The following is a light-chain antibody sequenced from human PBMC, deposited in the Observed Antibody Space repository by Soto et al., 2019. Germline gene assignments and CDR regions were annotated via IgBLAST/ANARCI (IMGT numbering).Light chain of an antibody. V-gene: IGKV3-20*01. CDR2: GAS. J-gene: IGKJ1*01. CDR1: QSVSSSY. CDR3: QQYGSSPTT. Sequence: EIVLTQSPGTLSLSPGERATLSCRASQSVSSSYLAWYQQKPGQAPRLLIYGASSRATGIPDRFSGSGSGKDFTLTISRLEPEDCAVYYCQQYGSSPTTFGQGTKVESK.